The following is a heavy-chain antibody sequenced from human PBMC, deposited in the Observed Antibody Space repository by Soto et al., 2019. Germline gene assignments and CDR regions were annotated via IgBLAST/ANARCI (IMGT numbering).Heavy chain of an antibody. CDR2: IIPIFGTA. Sequence: SVKVSCKASGGSFSSYAISWVRQAPGQGLEWMGGIIPIFGTANYAQKFQGRVTITADESTSTAYMELSSLRSEDTAVYYCARDSITGYSDYVGGYYYFRMDVWCQGTRVTVSS. D-gene: IGHD5-12*01. J-gene: IGHJ6*02. CDR1: GGSFSSYA. V-gene: IGHV1-69*13. CDR3: ARDSITGYSDYVGGYYYFRMDV.